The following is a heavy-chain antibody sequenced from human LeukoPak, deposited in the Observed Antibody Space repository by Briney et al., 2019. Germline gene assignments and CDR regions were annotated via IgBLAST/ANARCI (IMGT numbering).Heavy chain of an antibody. CDR3: ARDADTAMVTGRFDK. CDR1: GFTFSTYN. D-gene: IGHD5-18*01. CDR2: ISSGGSNT. V-gene: IGHV3-48*04. J-gene: IGHJ4*02. Sequence: PGGSLRLSCEASGFTFSTYNMNWVRQAPGKGLEWVSYISSGGSNTYYADSVKGRFTISRDNAKKSLYLQMNSLRAEDTAVYYCARDADTAMVTGRFDKWGQGTLVTVSS.